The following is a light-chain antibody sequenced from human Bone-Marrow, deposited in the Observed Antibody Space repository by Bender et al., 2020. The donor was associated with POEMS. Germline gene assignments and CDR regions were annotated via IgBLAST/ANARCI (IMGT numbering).Light chain of an antibody. V-gene: IGLV2-23*02. CDR2: DVS. J-gene: IGLJ1*01. CDR3: CSYAGSSTAV. CDR1: SSDVGAYNF. Sequence: QSALTQPASVSGSPGQSITISCTGTSSDVGAYNFVSWHQQHPGKAPKLMIYDVSNRPSGISNRFSGSKSGNTASLTISGLQAEDEADYSCCSYAGSSTAVFGTGTKVTVL.